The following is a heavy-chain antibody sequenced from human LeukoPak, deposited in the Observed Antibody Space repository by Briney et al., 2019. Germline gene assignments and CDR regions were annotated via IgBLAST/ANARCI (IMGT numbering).Heavy chain of an antibody. Sequence: PGGSLRLSCAASGFTFDDYGMSWVRQAPGKGLEWVSGINWNGGSTGYADSVKGRFTISRDNAKNSLYLQMNSLRAEDTALYYCARAHRYSSSSYFDYWGQGTLVNASS. CDR3: ARAHRYSSSSYFDY. J-gene: IGHJ4*02. D-gene: IGHD6-6*01. CDR2: INWNGGST. CDR1: GFTFDDYG. V-gene: IGHV3-20*04.